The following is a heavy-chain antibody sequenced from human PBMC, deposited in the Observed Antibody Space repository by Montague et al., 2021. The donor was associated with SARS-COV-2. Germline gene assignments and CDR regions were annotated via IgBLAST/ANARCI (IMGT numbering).Heavy chain of an antibody. Sequence: CAISGDSVSRPGAAWNWITQSPSRGLEWLGRTYYKSEWHTDYAVSVEGRLAIDADTSKNQFSLQLHSVTPEDSAGYYCASGWTLFDWGQGTLVTVSS. CDR2: TYYKSEWHT. V-gene: IGHV6-1*01. D-gene: IGHD6-19*01. CDR3: ASGWTLFD. CDR1: GDSVSRPGAA. J-gene: IGHJ4*02.